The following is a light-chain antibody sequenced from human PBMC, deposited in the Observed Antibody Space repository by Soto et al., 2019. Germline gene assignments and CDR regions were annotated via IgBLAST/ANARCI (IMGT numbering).Light chain of an antibody. CDR2: DVS. Sequence: QSVLTQPASVSGSPGQSITISCTGSSSDIGLYNYVSWYQQHPGKAPKLLIYDVSYRPSGISDRFSGSKSGNTASLTISGLQPEDEADYYCSSYGASSTLFGGGTTVTVL. J-gene: IGLJ2*01. CDR3: SSYGASSTL. V-gene: IGLV2-14*03. CDR1: SSDIGLYNY.